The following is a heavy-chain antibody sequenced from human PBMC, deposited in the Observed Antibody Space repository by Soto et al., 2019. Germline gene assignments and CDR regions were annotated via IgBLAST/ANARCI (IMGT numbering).Heavy chain of an antibody. CDR3: AKDRDYPRDYFHY. CDR2: VSPNGQGI. Sequence: PGGSLRLSCAASGFTLGRYGMSWVRQAPGKGLEWASAVSPNGQGIYYADSVRGRFTISRDFSKNTVFLHMDSLRAEDTAVYYCAKDRDYPRDYFHYWGQGTLVTVSS. J-gene: IGHJ4*02. D-gene: IGHD3-10*01. CDR1: GFTLGRYG. V-gene: IGHV3-23*01.